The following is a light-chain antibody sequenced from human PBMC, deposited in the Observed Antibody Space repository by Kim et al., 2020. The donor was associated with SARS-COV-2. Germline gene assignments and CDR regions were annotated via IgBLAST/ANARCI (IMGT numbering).Light chain of an antibody. CDR3: CSYAGSYSLYV. CDR2: AVS. V-gene: IGLV2-11*01. Sequence: QSVTISCTGTSSDVGGYNYVSWYQQHPGKAPKLMIYAVSKRPSGVPDRFSGSKSGNTASLTISGLQAEDEADYYCCSYAGSYSLYVFGTGTKVTVL. CDR1: SSDVGGYNY. J-gene: IGLJ1*01.